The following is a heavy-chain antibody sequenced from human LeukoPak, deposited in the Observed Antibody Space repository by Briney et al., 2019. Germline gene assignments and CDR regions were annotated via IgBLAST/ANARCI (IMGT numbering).Heavy chain of an antibody. Sequence: PSETLSLTCTVSGGSISSGGYYWSWIRQHPGKGLEWIGYIYYSGSTYYSPSLKSRVTISVDTSKNQFSLKLSSVTAADTAVYYCARDGYYYDSSGYYKRGHIDYWGQGTLVTVSS. J-gene: IGHJ4*02. CDR1: GGSISSGGYY. CDR3: ARDGYYYDSSGYYKRGHIDY. V-gene: IGHV4-31*03. D-gene: IGHD3-22*01. CDR2: IYYSGST.